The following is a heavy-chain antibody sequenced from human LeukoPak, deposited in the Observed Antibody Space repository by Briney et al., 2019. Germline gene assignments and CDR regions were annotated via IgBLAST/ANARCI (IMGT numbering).Heavy chain of an antibody. CDR2: ISYDGSNK. J-gene: IGHJ4*02. CDR3: ARRYFDY. Sequence: GGSLRLSCAASGFTFSSYAMHWVRQAPGKGLEWVAVISYDGSNKYYADSVKGRFTISRDNAKDSLYLQMNSLRAEDTAVYYCARRYFDYWGQGTLVTVSS. CDR1: GFTFSSYA. V-gene: IGHV3-30-3*01.